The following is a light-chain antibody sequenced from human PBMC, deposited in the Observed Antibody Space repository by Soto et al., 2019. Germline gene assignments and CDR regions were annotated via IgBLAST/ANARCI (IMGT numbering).Light chain of an antibody. J-gene: IGKJ1*01. CDR3: QQYKSYWT. Sequence: DMQMAQSPSTRSAWLVDRVTITCRAIQGISSYLDWYQQKPGKAPKLLISDAYSLETGVPSRFSGSGSGTEFTLNINSLQTDDFATYYCQQYKSYWTFGQGTKV. V-gene: IGKV1-5*01. CDR2: DAY. CDR1: QGISSY.